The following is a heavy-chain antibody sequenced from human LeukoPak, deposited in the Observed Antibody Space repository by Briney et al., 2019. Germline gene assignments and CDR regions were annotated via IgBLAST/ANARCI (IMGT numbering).Heavy chain of an antibody. CDR2: IRYDGSDK. CDR3: AKDAHFLYGGKRDYYFDH. D-gene: IGHD4-23*01. J-gene: IGHJ4*02. CDR1: GFTFVSYG. V-gene: IGHV3-30*02. Sequence: GGSLRLSCAASGFTFVSYGMHWVRQAPGKGLEWVTFIRYDGSDKDYADSVKGRFTISRDNSKNTLYLQMNSLRREDTAVYYCAKDAHFLYGGKRDYYFDHWGQGTLVTVSS.